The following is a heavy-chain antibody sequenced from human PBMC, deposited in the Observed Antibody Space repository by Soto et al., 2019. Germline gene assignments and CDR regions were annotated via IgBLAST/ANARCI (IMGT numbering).Heavy chain of an antibody. Sequence: GGSLRLSCAASGFTFSSYWMSWVRQAPGKGLEWVANIKQDGSEKYYVDSVKGRFTISRDNAKNSLFLQMNSLRAEDTAVYYCAREIGREYQLLPNWFDPWGQGTLVTVSS. CDR3: AREIGREYQLLPNWFDP. J-gene: IGHJ5*02. CDR1: GFTFSSYW. V-gene: IGHV3-7*01. CDR2: IKQDGSEK. D-gene: IGHD2-2*01.